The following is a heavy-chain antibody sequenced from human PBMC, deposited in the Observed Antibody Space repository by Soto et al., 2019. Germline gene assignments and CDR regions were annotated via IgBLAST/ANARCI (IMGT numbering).Heavy chain of an antibody. Sequence: ASVKVSCKASGYTFTSHGISWVRQAPGQRLEWVGWINPNDDNTVNAQKFQDRVTLTTDTSTSTVYMELRSLTSDDTAFYYCARTPTYSRLGDHWGQGTLVTVSS. CDR2: INPNDDNT. J-gene: IGHJ4*02. CDR3: ARTPTYSRLGDH. D-gene: IGHD6-13*01. CDR1: GYTFTSHG. V-gene: IGHV1-18*04.